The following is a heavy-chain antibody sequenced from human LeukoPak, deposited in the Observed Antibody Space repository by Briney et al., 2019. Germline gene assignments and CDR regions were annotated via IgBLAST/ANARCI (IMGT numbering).Heavy chain of an antibody. J-gene: IGHJ5*02. Sequence: GGSLRLSCAASGFTFSSLTMHWVRQAPGKGLEYVSAISSNGGSTFYADSVKGRFSTSRDNSKNTLYLQMSSLRAEDTAVYYCVNQISGWVSWGQGTLVTVSS. CDR2: ISSNGGST. V-gene: IGHV3-64D*06. CDR1: GFTFSSLT. D-gene: IGHD6-19*01. CDR3: VNQISGWVS.